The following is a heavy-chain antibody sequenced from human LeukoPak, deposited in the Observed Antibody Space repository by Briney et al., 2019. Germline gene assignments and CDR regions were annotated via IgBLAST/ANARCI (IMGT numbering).Heavy chain of an antibody. Sequence: GRSLILSCAASGFTFSSYGMHWVRPAPGKGLEWVAVISYDGSNKYYADSVKGRFTISRDNSKNTLYLQMNSLRAEDTAVYYCAKDGLAPEWGQGTLVTVSS. CDR2: ISYDGSNK. CDR1: GFTFSSYG. J-gene: IGHJ4*02. CDR3: AKDGLAPE. D-gene: IGHD3-3*02. V-gene: IGHV3-30*18.